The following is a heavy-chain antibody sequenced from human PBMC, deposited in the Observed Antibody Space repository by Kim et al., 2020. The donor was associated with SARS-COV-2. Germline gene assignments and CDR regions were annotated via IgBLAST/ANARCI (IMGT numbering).Heavy chain of an antibody. Sequence: GGSLRLSCAASGFNFSTYGMNWVRQAPGRGLEWISYVSHSSSSSSYADSVKGRFTISRDNAKGSLYLQMRSLRPEDTAGYFCARDPTRGKNDYNINAFIEDPYYYYALDVWGPGITVTVSS. V-gene: IGHV3-48*04. CDR3: ARDPTRGKNDYNINAFIEDPYYYYALDV. CDR2: VSHSSSSS. CDR1: GFNFSTYG. D-gene: IGHD4-4*01. J-gene: IGHJ6*02.